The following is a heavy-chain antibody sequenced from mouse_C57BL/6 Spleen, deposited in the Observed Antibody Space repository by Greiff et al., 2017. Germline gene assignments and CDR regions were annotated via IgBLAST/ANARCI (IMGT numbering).Heavy chain of an antibody. CDR3: ARTGYGTFDY. D-gene: IGHD2-1*01. V-gene: IGHV2-9-1*01. CDR2: LWTGGGT. J-gene: IGHJ2*01. CDR1: GFSLTSYA. Sequence: VKVVESGPGLVAPSQSLSITCTVSGFSLTSYAISWVRQPPGKGLEWLGVLWTGGGTNYNSALKSRLSISKDNSKSQVFLKMNSLQTDDTARYYCARTGYGTFDYWGQGTTLTVSS.